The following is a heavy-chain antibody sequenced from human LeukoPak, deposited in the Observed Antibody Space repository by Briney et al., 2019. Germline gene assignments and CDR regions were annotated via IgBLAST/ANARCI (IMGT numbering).Heavy chain of an antibody. D-gene: IGHD3-16*01. CDR1: GASISNTTYY. CDR3: ARCRYDIGSGSGY. J-gene: IGHJ4*02. CDR2: IYYSGTT. Sequence: PSETLSLTCTVSGASISNTTYYWGWIRQPPGKGLEWIGSIYYSGTTYYSPSLKSRVTISGDTSKNQFSLKLSSVTAADTAVYFCARCRYDIGSGSGYWGQGTLVTVSS. V-gene: IGHV4-39*01.